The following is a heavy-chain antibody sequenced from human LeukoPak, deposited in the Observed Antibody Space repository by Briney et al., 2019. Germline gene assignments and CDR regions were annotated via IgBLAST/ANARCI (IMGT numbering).Heavy chain of an antibody. D-gene: IGHD3-10*01. CDR2: IYSSGST. CDR1: GGSISSYY. CDR3: ARGAYYGSGNVFDL. J-gene: IGHJ3*01. V-gene: IGHV4-4*07. Sequence: PSETLSLTCTVSGGSISSYYWSWIRQPAGKRLEWIGRIYSSGSTNHNPSLESRVTMSVDTSKNQFSLNLRSMTAADTALYYCARGAYYGSGNVFDLWGQGTMVTVSS.